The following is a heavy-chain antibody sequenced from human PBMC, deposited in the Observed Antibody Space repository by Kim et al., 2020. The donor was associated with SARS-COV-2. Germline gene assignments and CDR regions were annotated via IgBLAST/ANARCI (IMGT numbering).Heavy chain of an antibody. D-gene: IGHD1-26*01. CDR2: INHSGST. V-gene: IGHV4-34*01. CDR3: ARGSGGAVRYFDY. Sequence: SETLSLTCAVYGGSFSGYYWSWIRQPPGKGLEWIGEINHSGSTNYNPSLKSRVTISVDTSKNQFSLKLSSVTAADTAVYYCARGSGGAVRYFDYWGQGTLVTVSS. CDR1: GGSFSGYY. J-gene: IGHJ4*02.